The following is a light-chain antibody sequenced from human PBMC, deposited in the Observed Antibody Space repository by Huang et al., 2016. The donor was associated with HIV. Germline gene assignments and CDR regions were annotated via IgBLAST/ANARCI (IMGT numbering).Light chain of an antibody. J-gene: IGKJ4*01. Sequence: EIVLTQSPATLSLSPGERATLSCRASQSVRSYLAWYQQKPGQAPRLLIYAASNRATGIPARFSGRGSGTDFTLTISNLQSEDFAVYYCQQRSAWPLTFGGGTKVEI. CDR1: QSVRSY. V-gene: IGKV3-11*01. CDR3: QQRSAWPLT. CDR2: AAS.